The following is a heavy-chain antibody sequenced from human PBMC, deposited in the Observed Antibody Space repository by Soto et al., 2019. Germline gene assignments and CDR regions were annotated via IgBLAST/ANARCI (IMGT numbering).Heavy chain of an antibody. Sequence: GGSLRLSCSASGFTFSSYAMHWVRQAPGKGLEYVSGVRGNGDPPFYADSVKGRFTISRDNSKNTLYLQMSGLSADDTAVYYCVNSRGGNTFDFCDWGPAALVTV. J-gene: IGHJ4*02. CDR3: VNSRGGNTFDFCD. CDR2: VRGNGDPP. V-gene: IGHV3-64D*06. D-gene: IGHD1-7*01. CDR1: GFTFSSYA.